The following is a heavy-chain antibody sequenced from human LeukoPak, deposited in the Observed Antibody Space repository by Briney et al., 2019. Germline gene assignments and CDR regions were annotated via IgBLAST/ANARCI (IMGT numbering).Heavy chain of an antibody. CDR3: ARDEYYYDGSGYTLYYFDS. V-gene: IGHV4-59*12. D-gene: IGHD3-22*01. Sequence: PSETLSLTCTVSGGSISSYYWSWIRQPPGKGLEWIGYIYYSRSTNYNPSLKSRVTMSVDTSKNQFSLKLSSVTAADTAVYYCARDEYYYDGSGYTLYYFDSWGQGILVTVSS. J-gene: IGHJ4*02. CDR2: IYYSRST. CDR1: GGSISSYY.